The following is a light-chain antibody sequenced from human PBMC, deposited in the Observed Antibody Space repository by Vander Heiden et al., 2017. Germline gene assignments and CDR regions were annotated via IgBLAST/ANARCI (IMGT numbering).Light chain of an antibody. CDR1: QGISSS. CDR2: AVS. V-gene: IGKV1-9*01. CDR3: QQLNSYPIT. J-gene: IGKJ5*01. Sequence: VQVTQDTAFLSASVADRVTITCLASQGISSSLAWYQQKPGKVPMLLLYAVSTSQIGLPLRFSGSGSATEFSLTISILMPADFTPSSCQQLNSYPITFGQGTRMEIK.